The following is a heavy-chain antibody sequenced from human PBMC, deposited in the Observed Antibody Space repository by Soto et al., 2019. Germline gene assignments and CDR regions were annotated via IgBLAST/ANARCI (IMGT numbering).Heavy chain of an antibody. CDR2: IYYSGST. Sequence: PSETLSLTCTVSGGPISSYYWSWIRQPPGKGLEWIGYIYYSGSTNYNPSLKSRVTISVDTSKNQFSLKLSSVTAADTAVYYCVSISSGTEGHYWGQGTLVTVSS. CDR3: VSISSGTEGHY. J-gene: IGHJ4*02. V-gene: IGHV4-59*01. D-gene: IGHD3-22*01. CDR1: GGPISSYY.